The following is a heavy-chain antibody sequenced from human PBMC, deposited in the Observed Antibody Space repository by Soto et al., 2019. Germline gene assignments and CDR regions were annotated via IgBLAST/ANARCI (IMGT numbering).Heavy chain of an antibody. D-gene: IGHD3-22*01. CDR1: GLTFSSYA. CDR3: AKGLYYYESSAYMGY. CDR2: ISGSGAYT. J-gene: IGHJ4*02. V-gene: IGHV3-23*01. Sequence: PGGSLRLSCAASGLTFSSYAMSWVRQAPGKGLEWVSAISGSGAYTYYANSVKGRFTISRDNSKNTLYLQMNSLRAEDTAVYYCAKGLYYYESSAYMGYWGQGTLVTVSS.